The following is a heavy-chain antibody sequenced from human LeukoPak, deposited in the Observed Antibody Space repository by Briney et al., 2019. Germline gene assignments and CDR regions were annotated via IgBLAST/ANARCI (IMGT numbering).Heavy chain of an antibody. CDR2: LFISGAA. CDR1: GGSISSYS. D-gene: IGHD2-21*01. J-gene: IGHJ4*02. Sequence: SETLSLTYNVSGGSISSYSWSWIRQPAGKGLEWIGRLFISGAANYNPSLKSRVTVSIDTLKSHFSLRLTSVTAADTAVYYCARERGSVESQFYFDYWGQGTLVTVSS. V-gene: IGHV4-4*07. CDR3: ARERGSVESQFYFDY.